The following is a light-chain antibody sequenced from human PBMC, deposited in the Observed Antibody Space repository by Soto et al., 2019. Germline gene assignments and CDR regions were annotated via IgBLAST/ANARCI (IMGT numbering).Light chain of an antibody. CDR1: QDISNY. V-gene: IGKV1-33*01. CDR3: QQYDNLPLT. CDR2: DAS. Sequence: DIQMTQSPSSLSASVGDRVTIPCHASQDISNYLNWYQQKPGKAPKLLIYDASNLETGVPSRFSGSGSGTDFTFTISSLQPEDIATYYCQQYDNLPLTFGGGTMVDIK. J-gene: IGKJ4*01.